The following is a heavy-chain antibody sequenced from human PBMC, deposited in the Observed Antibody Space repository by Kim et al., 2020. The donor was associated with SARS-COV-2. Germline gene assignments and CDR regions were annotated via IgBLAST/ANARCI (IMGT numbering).Heavy chain of an antibody. CDR3: ARDPPAVQTSTWG. J-gene: IGHJ4*02. Sequence: GGSLRLSCAASGVTVSNNYMSWVRQAPGKGLEWVSVIYSRGGTNYADSVKGRFTISRDNSKNTVYLQMNRLRVEDTAVYYCARDPPAVQTSTWGWGQGTLVTVSS. CDR1: GVTVSNNY. V-gene: IGHV3-53*01. D-gene: IGHD6-13*01. CDR2: IYSRGGT.